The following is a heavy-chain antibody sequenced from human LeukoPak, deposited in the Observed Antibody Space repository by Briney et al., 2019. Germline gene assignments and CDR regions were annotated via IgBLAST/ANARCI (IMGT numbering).Heavy chain of an antibody. Sequence: QTLSLSRGISGDSVSSKSVGLNWVRPSPSRGLGWLGRTYYRSKWFNEYAASVKSRITINPDTSKNQFSLELNSVTPEDTAVYYCARGVAGTRFDYWGQGTLVTVSS. CDR2: TYYRSKWFN. D-gene: IGHD2-15*01. J-gene: IGHJ4*02. CDR1: GDSVSSKSVG. CDR3: ARGVAGTRFDY. V-gene: IGHV6-1*01.